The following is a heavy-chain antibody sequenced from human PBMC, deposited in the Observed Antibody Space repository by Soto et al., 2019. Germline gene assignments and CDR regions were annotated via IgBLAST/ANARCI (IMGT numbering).Heavy chain of an antibody. CDR1: GGAFTSYS. CDR3: ARDNTGLDY. V-gene: IGHV1-69*12. J-gene: IGHJ4*02. CDR2: IIPMSGTT. Sequence: QVHLVQSGAEVKKPGSSVKVSCKASGGAFTSYSFHWVRQAPGQGLEWMGGIIPMSGTTNYALKFQARDTMTADVPTNTAYIELSSLRSEDTAIYYCARDNTGLDYWGQGTLVTVSS.